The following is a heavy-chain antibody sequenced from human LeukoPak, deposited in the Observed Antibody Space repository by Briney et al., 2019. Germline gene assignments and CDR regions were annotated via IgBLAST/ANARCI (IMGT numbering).Heavy chain of an antibody. CDR1: GFIFSKHW. V-gene: IGHV3-7*01. CDR2: IKEDGSEK. Sequence: QPGGSLRLSCVTSGFIFSKHWMSWVRQAPGKGLEWVANIKEDGSEKYYVDSVKGRFTISRDNVKNSLCLQMNGLRVEDTAVYYCATYGVMVEATDYWGQGTLVTVSS. CDR3: ATYGVMVEATDY. J-gene: IGHJ4*02. D-gene: IGHD2-15*01.